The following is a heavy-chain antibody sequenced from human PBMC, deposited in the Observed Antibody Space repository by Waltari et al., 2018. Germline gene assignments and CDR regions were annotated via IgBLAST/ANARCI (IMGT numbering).Heavy chain of an antibody. J-gene: IGHJ6*03. CDR2: ISYDGSNE. Sequence: QVELVESGGGVVQPGRSLRLSCAASGFTFSSYALHWVRQAPGKGREWVAFISYDGSNEYYADSVKGRFTVSRDNSKNTLFLQMDSLRPEDTAIYYCAKVGAPDLYYYYYIDVWGTGTTVTISS. CDR3: AKVGAPDLYYYYYIDV. V-gene: IGHV3-30-3*01. D-gene: IGHD3-10*01. CDR1: GFTFSSYA.